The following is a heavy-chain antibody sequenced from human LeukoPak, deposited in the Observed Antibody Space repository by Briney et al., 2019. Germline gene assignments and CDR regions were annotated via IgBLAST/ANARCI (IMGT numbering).Heavy chain of an antibody. CDR1: GFTFSSYG. D-gene: IGHD6-19*01. V-gene: IGHV3-30*02. CDR2: IRYDGSNK. J-gene: IGHJ6*03. CDR3: ARDPVHSSGWFAVSYYYMDV. Sequence: GGSLRLSCAASGFTFSSYGMHWVRQAPGKGLEWVAFIRYDGSNKYYADSVKGRFTISRGNAKNSLYLQMNSLRAEDTAVYYCARDPVHSSGWFAVSYYYMDVWGKGTTVTVSS.